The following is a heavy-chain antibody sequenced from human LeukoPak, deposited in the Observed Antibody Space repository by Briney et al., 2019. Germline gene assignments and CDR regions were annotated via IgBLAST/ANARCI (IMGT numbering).Heavy chain of an antibody. CDR3: ARSEVGASTTFDY. Sequence: PSETLSLTCTVSGGSISGSSYYWGWIRQPPGKGLEWIGSIYYSGSTYYNPSLKSRVTISVDTSKNQFSLKLSSVTAADTAVYYCARSEVGASTTFDYWGQGTLVTVSS. J-gene: IGHJ4*02. CDR1: GGSISGSSYY. V-gene: IGHV4-39*07. D-gene: IGHD1-26*01. CDR2: IYYSGST.